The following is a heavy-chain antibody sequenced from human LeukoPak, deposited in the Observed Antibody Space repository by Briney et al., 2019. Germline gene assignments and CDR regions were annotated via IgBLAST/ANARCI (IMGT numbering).Heavy chain of an antibody. J-gene: IGHJ4*02. D-gene: IGHD3-10*01. CDR2: ISSDGSST. CDR3: VRPHYYGSGSYYY. CDR1: GFTFSSYA. Sequence: PGRSLRLSCAASGFTFSSYAMHWVRQAPGKGLVWVSRISSDGSSTSYADYVKGRFTISRDNAKNTLYLQMNSLRAEDTAVYYCVRPHYYGSGSYYYWGQGTLVTVSS. V-gene: IGHV3-74*01.